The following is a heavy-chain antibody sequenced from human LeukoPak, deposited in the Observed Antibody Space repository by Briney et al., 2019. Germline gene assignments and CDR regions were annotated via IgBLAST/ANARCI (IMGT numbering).Heavy chain of an antibody. Sequence: GASVKVSCKTSGYTFTSYGISWVRQAPGQGLEWMGWISAYNGNTNYAQKLQGRVTMTTDTSTSTAYMELSRLRSDDTAVYYCAVLGSYYYYGMDVWGQGTTVTVSS. CDR2: ISAYNGNT. CDR3: AVLGSYYYYGMDV. J-gene: IGHJ6*02. D-gene: IGHD1-26*01. V-gene: IGHV1-18*01. CDR1: GYTFTSYG.